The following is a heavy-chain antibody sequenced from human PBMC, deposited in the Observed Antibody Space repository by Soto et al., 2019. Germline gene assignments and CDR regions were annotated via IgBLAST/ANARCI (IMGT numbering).Heavy chain of an antibody. J-gene: IGHJ5*01. V-gene: IGHV3-21*06. D-gene: IGHD2-15*01. Sequence: GSLRLSCAASGFTFSSYSMNWVRQAPGKGLQWVASITNRGTHTYSADSVKGRFTISRDNDKNSLYLQMNNLRAEDTATYYCARAHEVAWFDSWGLGTLVTVSS. CDR2: ITNRGTHT. CDR1: GFTFSSYS. CDR3: ARAHEVAWFDS.